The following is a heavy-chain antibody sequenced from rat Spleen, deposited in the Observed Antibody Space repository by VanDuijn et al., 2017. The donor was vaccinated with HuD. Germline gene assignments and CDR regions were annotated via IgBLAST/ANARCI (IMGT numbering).Heavy chain of an antibody. D-gene: IGHD1-4*01. CDR1: GFTFSDYA. J-gene: IGHJ4*01. V-gene: IGHV5-7*01. CDR2: IIYDGSST. CDR3: ARLGYNYGVMDA. Sequence: EVQLVETGGGLVQPGKSLKLSCAASGFTFSDYAMAWVRQSPKKGLEWVATIIYDGSSTYYRDSVKGRFTISRDNAKSTLYLQMDSLRSEDTATYYCARLGYNYGVMDAWGQGASVTVSS.